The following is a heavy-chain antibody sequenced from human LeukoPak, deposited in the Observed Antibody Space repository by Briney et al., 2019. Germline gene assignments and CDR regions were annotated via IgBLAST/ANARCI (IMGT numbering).Heavy chain of an antibody. CDR3: ARDPVEQWLVRRGDHDY. D-gene: IGHD6-19*01. J-gene: IGHJ4*02. CDR2: IYTSGST. CDR1: GGSISSSSYY. Sequence: SETLSLTCTVSGGSISSSSYYWGWIRQPPGKGLEWIGSIYTSGSTNYNPSLKSRVTMSVDTSKNQFSLKLSSVTAADTAVYYCARDPVEQWLVRRGDHDYWGQGTLVTVSS. V-gene: IGHV4-39*07.